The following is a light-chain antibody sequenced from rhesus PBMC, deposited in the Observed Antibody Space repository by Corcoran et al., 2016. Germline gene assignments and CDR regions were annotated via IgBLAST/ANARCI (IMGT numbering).Light chain of an antibody. CDR3: SSYAGNNIYI. Sequence: QSALTQPPSVSKSLGQSVTISCTGTSSDIGVYNDVSWYHQRPDTVPRLLIYEVNKRPSGVSDRFSGSKSGNTASLTISGLQAEDEADYHCSSYAGNNIYIFGAGTRLTVL. V-gene: IGLV2S9*01. CDR2: EVN. CDR1: SSDIGVYND. J-gene: IGLJ1*01.